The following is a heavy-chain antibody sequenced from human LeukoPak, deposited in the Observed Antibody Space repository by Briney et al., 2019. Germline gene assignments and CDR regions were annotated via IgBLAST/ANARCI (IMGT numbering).Heavy chain of an antibody. CDR3: ARLIRFLDEYYFDY. CDR1: GGSISSYY. J-gene: IGHJ4*02. CDR2: IYTSGST. Sequence: NPSETLSLTCTVSGGSISSYYWSWVRQPAGKGLEWIGRIYTSGSTNYNPSLKSRVTMSVDTSKNQFSLKLSSVTAADTAVYCCARLIRFLDEYYFDYWGQGTLVTVSS. D-gene: IGHD3-3*01. V-gene: IGHV4-4*07.